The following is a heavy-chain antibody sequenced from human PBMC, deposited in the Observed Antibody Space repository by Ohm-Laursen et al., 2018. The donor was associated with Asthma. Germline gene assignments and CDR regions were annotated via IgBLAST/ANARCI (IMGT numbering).Heavy chain of an antibody. Sequence: SETLSLTCAVSGASVGDSTWSWSWVRQPPGKELQFIAYMSYRGGINCNPSLQSRVTLSIDTSKNQVSLRLISVIAADSALYFCARLDWVQSMFDSWGQGNLVTVSS. V-gene: IGHV4-59*02. CDR2: MSYRGGI. CDR1: GASVGDSTWS. J-gene: IGHJ4*02. CDR3: ARLDWVQSMFDS. D-gene: IGHD3-9*01.